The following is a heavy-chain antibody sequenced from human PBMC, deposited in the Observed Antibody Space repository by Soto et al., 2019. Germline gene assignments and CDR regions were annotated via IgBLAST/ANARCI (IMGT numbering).Heavy chain of an antibody. J-gene: IGHJ3*02. CDR2: IIPIFGTA. CDR1: GGTFSSYA. D-gene: IGHD5-18*01. V-gene: IGHV1-69*13. CDR3: ARDLKMVTGFDI. Sequence: GASVKVSCKASGGTFSSYAISWARQAPGQGLEWMGGIIPIFGTANYAQKFQGRVTITADESTSTAYMELSSLRSEDTAVYYCARDLKMVTGFDIWGQGTMVSVSS.